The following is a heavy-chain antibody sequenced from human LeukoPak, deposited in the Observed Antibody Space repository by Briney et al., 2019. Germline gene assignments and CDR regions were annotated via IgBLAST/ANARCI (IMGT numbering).Heavy chain of an antibody. D-gene: IGHD5-24*01. CDR1: GGSISSSSYY. CDR2: IYYSGST. Sequence: PSETLSLTCTVSGGSISSSSYYWGWIRQPPGKGLEWIGSIYYSGSTYYNPSLKSRVTISVDTSKNTLSLKLNSVTAADTAVYYCARGNWRDGYVGSKWGQGTLVTVSS. J-gene: IGHJ4*02. V-gene: IGHV4-39*07. CDR3: ARGNWRDGYVGSK.